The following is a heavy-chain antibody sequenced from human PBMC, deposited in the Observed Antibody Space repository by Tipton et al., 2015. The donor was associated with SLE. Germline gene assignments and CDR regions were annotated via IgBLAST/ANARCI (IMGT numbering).Heavy chain of an antibody. V-gene: IGHV4-34*01. Sequence: TLSLTCAVYGGSFSGYYWSWIRQPPGKGLEWIGEINHSGSTNYNPSLKSRVTISVDTSKNRFSLKLSSVTAADTAVDYRARGLGGRGDYWGQGALVTVSS. CDR3: ARGLGGRGDY. J-gene: IGHJ4*02. CDR1: GGSFSGYY. CDR2: INHSGST. D-gene: IGHD3-16*01.